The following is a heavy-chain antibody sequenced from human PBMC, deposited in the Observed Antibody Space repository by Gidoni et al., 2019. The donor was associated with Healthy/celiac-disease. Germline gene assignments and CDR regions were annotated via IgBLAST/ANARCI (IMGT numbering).Heavy chain of an antibody. CDR3: ARGNDFWSGYYTGLGFDP. CDR1: GGTFSSYA. V-gene: IGHV1-69*01. Sequence: QVQLVQSGAEVKKPGSSVKVPCQASGGTFSSYAISWVRQAPGQGLEWMGGIIPIFGTANYAQKFQGRVTITADESTSTAYMELSSLRSEDTAVYYCARGNDFWSGYYTGLGFDPWGQGTLVTVSS. D-gene: IGHD3-3*01. CDR2: IIPIFGTA. J-gene: IGHJ5*02.